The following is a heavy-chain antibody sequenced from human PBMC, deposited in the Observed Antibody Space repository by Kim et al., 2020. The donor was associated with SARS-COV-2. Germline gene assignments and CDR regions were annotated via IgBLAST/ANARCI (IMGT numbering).Heavy chain of an antibody. CDR2: ISGSGGST. CDR1: GFTFSSYA. J-gene: IGHJ1*01. V-gene: IGHV3-23*01. D-gene: IGHD3-22*01. CDR3: TIETYYDSSGSYQH. Sequence: GGSLRLSCAASGFTFSSYAMSWVRQAPGKGLEWVSAISGSGGSTYYADSVKGRFTISRDNSKNTLYLQMNSLRAEDTAVYYCTIETYYDSSGSYQHWGQGTLVTVSS.